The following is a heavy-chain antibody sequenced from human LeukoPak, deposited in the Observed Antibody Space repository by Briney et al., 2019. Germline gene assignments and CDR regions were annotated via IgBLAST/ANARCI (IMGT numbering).Heavy chain of an antibody. CDR1: GFTFSTYN. J-gene: IGHJ5*02. Sequence: GGSLRLSCEASGFTFSTYNMNWVRQAPGKRLEWVSSITSSSSYAFYADSVKGRFTISRDNAKSSLYLQMNNLRAEDTAVYYSASTVYYDILTGRDNRFDPWGQGTLVTVSS. CDR2: ITSSSSYA. CDR3: ASTVYYDILTGRDNRFDP. D-gene: IGHD3-9*01. V-gene: IGHV3-21*01.